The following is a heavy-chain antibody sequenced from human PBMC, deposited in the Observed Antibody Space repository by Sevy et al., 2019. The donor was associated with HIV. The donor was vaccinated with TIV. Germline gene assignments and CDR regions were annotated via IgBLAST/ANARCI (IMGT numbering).Heavy chain of an antibody. V-gene: IGHV3-33*01. J-gene: IGHJ5*02. Sequence: GGSLRLSCAASGFTFSSYGMRWVRQAPGKGLEWVAVIWYDGSNKYYADSVKGRFTISRDNSKNTLYLQMNSLRADDTAVYYCARDRSLGWFDPWGQGTLVTVSS. CDR3: ARDRSLGWFDP. CDR1: GFTFSSYG. CDR2: IWYDGSNK.